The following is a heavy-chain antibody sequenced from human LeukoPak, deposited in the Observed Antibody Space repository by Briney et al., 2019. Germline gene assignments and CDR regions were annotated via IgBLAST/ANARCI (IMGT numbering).Heavy chain of an antibody. Sequence: ASVKVSCKGSGYTLTELSMHWVRQAPGKGLEWMGGFDPEDGETIYAQKFQGRVTMTEDTSTDTAYMELSSLRSEDTAVYYCATARKMVRQPKFRNNWFDPWGQGTLVTVSS. D-gene: IGHD3-10*01. J-gene: IGHJ5*02. CDR3: ATARKMVRQPKFRNNWFDP. CDR2: FDPEDGET. V-gene: IGHV1-24*01. CDR1: GYTLTELS.